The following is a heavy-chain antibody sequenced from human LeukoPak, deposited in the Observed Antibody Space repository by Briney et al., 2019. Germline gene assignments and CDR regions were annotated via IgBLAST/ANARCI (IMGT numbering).Heavy chain of an antibody. J-gene: IGHJ6*04. D-gene: IGHD3-3*01. CDR3: ARVGYDFWSDNYTKSLDV. CDR2: IKEDGSEK. Sequence: GGSLRLSCAASGFTFTSYWMTWVRQAPGKGLEWVANIKEDGSEKYYVDSVKGRFTISRDNAKNSLYLQMNSLRAEDTAVYNCARVGYDFWSDNYTKSLDVWGKGTTVTVSS. CDR1: GFTFTSYW. V-gene: IGHV3-7*01.